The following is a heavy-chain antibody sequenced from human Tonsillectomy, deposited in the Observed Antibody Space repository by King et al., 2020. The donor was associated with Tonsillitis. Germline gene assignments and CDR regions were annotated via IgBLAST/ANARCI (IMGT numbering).Heavy chain of an antibody. V-gene: IGHV3-23*04. CDR2: LTGRGGST. D-gene: IGHD3-10*01. CDR1: GFTFSSYA. Sequence: VQLVESGGGLVQPGGSLRLSCAASGFTFSSYAMSWVRQAPGKGLEWVSALTGRGGSTYYADSVKGRFTISRDNSKNTLFLQMNSLRAEDTAVYYCAKAYYGSGSYYNCLDYWGQGTLVTVSS. CDR3: AKAYYGSGSYYNCLDY. J-gene: IGHJ4*02.